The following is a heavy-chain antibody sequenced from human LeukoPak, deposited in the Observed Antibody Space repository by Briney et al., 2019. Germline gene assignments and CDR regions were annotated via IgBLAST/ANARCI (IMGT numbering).Heavy chain of an antibody. CDR1: GFTFSSYW. J-gene: IGHJ4*02. CDR3: ARGPLGAVAGTWANY. Sequence: PGGSLRLSCAAPGFTFSSYWMHWVRQAPGKGLVRVSRINSDGSTTSYADSVKGRFTISRDNAKNTLYLQMNSLRDEDTAVYYCARGPLGAVAGTWANYWGQGTLVTVSS. D-gene: IGHD6-19*01. V-gene: IGHV3-74*01. CDR2: INSDGSTT.